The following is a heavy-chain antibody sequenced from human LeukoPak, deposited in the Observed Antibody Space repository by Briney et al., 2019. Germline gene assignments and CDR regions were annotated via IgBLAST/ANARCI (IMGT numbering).Heavy chain of an antibody. V-gene: IGHV1-2*02. D-gene: IGHD3-3*01. CDR3: ARDHADYDFWSGYLHFDY. J-gene: IGHJ4*02. Sequence: ASVKVSCKASGYTFTGYYMHWVRQAPGQGLEWMGWINPNSGGTNYAQKFQGRVTMTRDTSISTAYMELSRLRSDDTAVYYCARDHADYDFWSGYLHFDYWGRGTLATVSS. CDR2: INPNSGGT. CDR1: GYTFTGYY.